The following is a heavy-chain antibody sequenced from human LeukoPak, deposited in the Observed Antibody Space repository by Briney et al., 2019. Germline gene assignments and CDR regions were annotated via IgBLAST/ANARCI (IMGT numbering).Heavy chain of an antibody. J-gene: IGHJ6*02. D-gene: IGHD3-16*01. CDR1: GFTFGKYW. CDR3: ARGGGLDV. Sequence: GGSLRLSCVASGFTFGKYWMNWARQAPGKGLEWVASINHNGNVNYYVDSVKGRFTISRDNAKNSLYLQMSNLRAEDTAVYFCARGGGLDVWGQGATVTVSS. V-gene: IGHV3-7*03. CDR2: INHNGNVN.